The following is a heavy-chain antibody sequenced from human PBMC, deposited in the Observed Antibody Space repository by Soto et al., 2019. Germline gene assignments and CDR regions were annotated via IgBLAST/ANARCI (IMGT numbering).Heavy chain of an antibody. CDR1: GFSFSSYA. CDR2: ISHDGINK. D-gene: IGHD6-19*01. V-gene: IGHV3-30-3*01. J-gene: IGHJ5*02. CDR3: ARGIYSSHYFVKWFEH. Sequence: QVRLVESGGGVVQPARSLRLSCTASGFSFSSYAMYWFRQPPGKGLERVAVISHDGINKHYADSVKCRVTVSRDNSSHPLDLKVNRLRGEDTAMYYCARGIYSSHYFVKWFEHWGQGTLVTVSS.